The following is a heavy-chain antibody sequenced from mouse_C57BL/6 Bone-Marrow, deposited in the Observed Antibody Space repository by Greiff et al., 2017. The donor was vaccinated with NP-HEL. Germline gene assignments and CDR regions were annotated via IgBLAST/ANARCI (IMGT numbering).Heavy chain of an antibody. CDR1: GFNIKDDH. V-gene: IGHV14-4*01. D-gene: IGHD1-1*01. CDR2: IDPENGDT. Sequence: VQLKESGAELVRPGASVKLSCTASGFNIKDDHMHWVKQRPEQGLEWIGWIDPENGDTEYASKFQGKATITADTSSNTAYLQLSSLTSEDTAVYYCTTLLLFYAMDYWGQGTSVTVSS. J-gene: IGHJ4*01. CDR3: TTLLLFYAMDY.